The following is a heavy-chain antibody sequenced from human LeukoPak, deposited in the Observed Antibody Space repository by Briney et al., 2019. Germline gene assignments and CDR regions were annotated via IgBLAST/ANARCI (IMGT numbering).Heavy chain of an antibody. CDR2: IYPGDSDT. V-gene: IGHV5-51*01. D-gene: IGHD2-15*01. CDR1: GYSFTSYW. Sequence: GGSLKISYKGSGYSFTSYWIGWVRQMPGKGLEWMGIIYPGDSDTRYSPSFQGQVTISADKSISTAYLQWSSLKASDTAMYYCARQFYRYCSGGSCYSGFDPWGQGTLVTVS. CDR3: ARQFYRYCSGGSCYSGFDP. J-gene: IGHJ5*02.